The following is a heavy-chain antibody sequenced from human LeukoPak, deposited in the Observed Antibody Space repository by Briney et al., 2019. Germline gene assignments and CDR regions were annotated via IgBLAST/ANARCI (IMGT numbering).Heavy chain of an antibody. CDR1: GFTVSSNY. CDR2: IYSGGST. Sequence: PGGSLRLSCAASGFTVSSNYMSWVRQAPGKGLEWVSVIYSGGSTYYADSVKGRFTISRDNSKNTLYLQMNSLRAEDTAVYYCARDLRGYGGNSRWDNYGMDVWGQGTTVTVSS. V-gene: IGHV3-66*01. CDR3: ARDLRGYGGNSRWDNYGMDV. D-gene: IGHD4-23*01. J-gene: IGHJ6*02.